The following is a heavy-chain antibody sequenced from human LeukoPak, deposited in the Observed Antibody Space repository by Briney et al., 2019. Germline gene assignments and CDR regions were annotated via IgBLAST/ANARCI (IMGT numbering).Heavy chain of an antibody. CDR1: GYTFTSYG. J-gene: IGHJ5*02. Sequence: SVKVSCKASGYTFTSYGISWVRQAPGQGLEWMGGIIPIFGTANYAQKFQGRVTITADESTSTAYMELSSLRSEDTAVYYCAKSKGVVTAIGFDPWGQGTLVTVSS. CDR3: AKSKGVVTAIGFDP. V-gene: IGHV1-69*13. CDR2: IIPIFGTA. D-gene: IGHD2-21*02.